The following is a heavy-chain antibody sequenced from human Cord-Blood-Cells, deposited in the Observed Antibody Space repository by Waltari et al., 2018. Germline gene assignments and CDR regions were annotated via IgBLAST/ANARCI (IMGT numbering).Heavy chain of an antibody. CDR2: IYPGDSDT. Sequence: EVQLVQSGEEVKKPGESQKISCKDSGYSFTSYCIGWVRQMPGKGLEWMGIIYPGDSDTRYSPSFQGQVTISADKSISTAYLQWSSLKASDTAMYYCAKTYYYDSSGYYPYFDYWGQGTLVTVSS. J-gene: IGHJ4*02. CDR3: AKTYYYDSSGYYPYFDY. V-gene: IGHV5-51*01. D-gene: IGHD3-22*01. CDR1: GYSFTSYC.